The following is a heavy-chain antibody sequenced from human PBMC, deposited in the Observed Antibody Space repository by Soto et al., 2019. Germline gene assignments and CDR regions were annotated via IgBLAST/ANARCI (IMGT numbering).Heavy chain of an antibody. Sequence: EVQLVESGGGLVQPGGSLRLSCAASGFAFSNYEMNWVHQAPGKGLEWVSYISLSGSTIYYADSVKGRFTISRDDAKNSLYLQMNSLRADDTAVYYCARESFSASPNFFDYWGQGTLVTVSS. CDR3: ARESFSASPNFFDY. J-gene: IGHJ4*02. V-gene: IGHV3-48*03. D-gene: IGHD3-3*02. CDR2: ISLSGSTI. CDR1: GFAFSNYE.